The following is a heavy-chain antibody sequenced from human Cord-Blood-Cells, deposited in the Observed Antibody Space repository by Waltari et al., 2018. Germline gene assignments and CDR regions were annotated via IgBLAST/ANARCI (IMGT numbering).Heavy chain of an antibody. Sequence: EVQLVESGGGLVKPGRSLSLSCAGSGFTFSTAGLSWVRQAPGKGLEWVGRIKSKTDGGITDHAAPVKGRFTISRDDSKNTLYLQMNSLKTEDTAVYYCTARIVGATSRDYWGQGTLVTVSS. CDR2: IKSKTDGGIT. J-gene: IGHJ4*02. CDR1: GFTFSTAG. CDR3: TARIVGATSRDY. V-gene: IGHV3-15*01. D-gene: IGHD1-26*01.